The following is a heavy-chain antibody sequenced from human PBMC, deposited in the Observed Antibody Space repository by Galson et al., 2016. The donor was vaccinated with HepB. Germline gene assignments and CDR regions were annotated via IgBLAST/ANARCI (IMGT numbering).Heavy chain of an antibody. CDR2: MSHDENNE. V-gene: IGHV3-30*09. J-gene: IGHJ3*02. D-gene: IGHD3-3*01. Sequence: SLRLSCAASGFSISGYAMHWVRQAPGKGLEWVAFMSHDENNEQYPDSVKGRFAISRDNPRNMLYLQMNNLRIEDAAVYYCTRVGFGVILGDALDIWGRGTMVTVSS. CDR3: TRVGFGVILGDALDI. CDR1: GFSISGYA.